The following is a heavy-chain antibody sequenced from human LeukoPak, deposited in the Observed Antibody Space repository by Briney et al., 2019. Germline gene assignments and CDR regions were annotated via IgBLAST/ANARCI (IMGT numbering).Heavy chain of an antibody. CDR2: FDPEDGET. CDR3: ATHITGTTIWFDP. V-gene: IGHV1-24*01. J-gene: IGHJ5*02. Sequence: ASVKVSCKVSGYTLTELSMHWVRQAPGKGLEWMGGFDPEDGETIYAQKFQGRVTMTEDTSTDTAYMELSSLKSEDTAVYYCATHITGTTIWFDPWGQGTLVTVSS. CDR1: GYTLTELS. D-gene: IGHD1-7*01.